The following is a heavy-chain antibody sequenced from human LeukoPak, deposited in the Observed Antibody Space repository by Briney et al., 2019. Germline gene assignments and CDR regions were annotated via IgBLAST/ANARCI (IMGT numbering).Heavy chain of an antibody. J-gene: IGHJ4*02. Sequence: PGGSLRLSCAASGFTFSSYAMSWVRQAPGKGLEWVSLISADGGSAFSADSVKGRFSISRDNSKNSLYLQMDSLRSEDTAMYYCAKESGKFDYWGQGTLVVVSS. CDR3: AKESGKFDY. CDR2: ISADGGSA. CDR1: GFTFSSYA. V-gene: IGHV3-43*02.